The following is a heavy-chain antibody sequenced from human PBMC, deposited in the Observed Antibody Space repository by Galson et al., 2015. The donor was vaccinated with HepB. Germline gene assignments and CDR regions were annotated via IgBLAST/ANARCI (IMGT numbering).Heavy chain of an antibody. CDR3: ARGGRDIVVVVTATYYFDY. CDR2: INPTGGRT. Sequence: SVKVSCKASGYTFTNHYMHWVRQAPRQGLEWMGIINPTGGRTTYAQRFQGRVTMTRDTSTSTVYMELSSLRSDDTAVYYCARGGRDIVVVVTATYYFDYWGQGTLVTVSS. J-gene: IGHJ4*02. CDR1: GYTFTNHY. D-gene: IGHD2-15*01. V-gene: IGHV1-46*01.